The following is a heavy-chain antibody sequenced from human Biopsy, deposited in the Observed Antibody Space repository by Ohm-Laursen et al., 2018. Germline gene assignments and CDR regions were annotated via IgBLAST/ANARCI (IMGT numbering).Heavy chain of an antibody. V-gene: IGHV4-59*02. Sequence: SQTLSLTCTLSGASVRSHFLTWIRQPPGKGLQWIGSISNSGTTKSSPSLKSRVNMSVDTSKNQFSLRLTSVTAADTAVYYCVRGGSGSFPFDYWGPGTLVTVSS. CDR1: GASVRSHF. CDR3: VRGGSGSFPFDY. CDR2: ISNSGTT. J-gene: IGHJ4*02. D-gene: IGHD3-10*01.